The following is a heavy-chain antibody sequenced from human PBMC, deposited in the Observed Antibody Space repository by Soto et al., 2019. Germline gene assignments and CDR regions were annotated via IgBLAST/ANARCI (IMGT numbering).Heavy chain of an antibody. Sequence: QVQLVQSGAEVKKPGSSVKVSCKASGGTFSSYAISWVRQAPGQGLEWLGGIIPIFGTANYAQKFQGRVTITADKSTSTAYMELSSLRSEDTAVYYCARENGHYIAARRGYYYGMDVWGLGTTVTVSS. V-gene: IGHV1-69*06. D-gene: IGHD6-6*01. CDR2: IIPIFGTA. CDR1: GGTFSSYA. J-gene: IGHJ6*02. CDR3: ARENGHYIAARRGYYYGMDV.